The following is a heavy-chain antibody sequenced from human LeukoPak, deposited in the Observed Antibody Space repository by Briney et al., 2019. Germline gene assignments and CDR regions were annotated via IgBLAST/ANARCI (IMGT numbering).Heavy chain of an antibody. CDR1: GLTFSSYA. D-gene: IGHD4-17*01. J-gene: IGHJ4*02. CDR3: AKADRPTTVTPYFDY. V-gene: IGHV3-23*01. Sequence: GGSLRLSCAASGLTFSSYAMSWVRQALGKGLEWVSAISFTGGATYYADSVKGRFTISRDNSKNTLYLQMNSLRADDTAVYYCAKADRPTTVTPYFDYWGQGTLVTVSS. CDR2: ISFTGGAT.